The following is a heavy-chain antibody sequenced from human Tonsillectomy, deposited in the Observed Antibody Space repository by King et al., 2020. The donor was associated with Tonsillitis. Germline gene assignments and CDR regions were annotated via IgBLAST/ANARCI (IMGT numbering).Heavy chain of an antibody. CDR1: GFTFSGYG. V-gene: IGHV3-30*18. CDR2: ISYDGSNK. J-gene: IGHJ5*01. CDR3: AKPHYSDSSGCFDS. D-gene: IGHD3-22*01. Sequence: VQLVESGGGVVQPGGSLRLSCAASGFTFSGYGMHWVRQAPGKGLEWVAVISYDGSNKFHADSAKGRFTISRDNSKNTLYLQRDSLRPEDTAIYYCAKPHYSDSSGCFDSWGQGTLVTVSS.